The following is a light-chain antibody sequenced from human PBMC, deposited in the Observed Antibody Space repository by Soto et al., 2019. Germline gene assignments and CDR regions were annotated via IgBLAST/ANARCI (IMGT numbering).Light chain of an antibody. CDR2: EGS. Sequence: QSVLTQPASVSGSPGQPITISCSGSSSDVGSYKFVSWFQQHPGEAPKLMIYEGSKRPSGVSNRFSGSKSGNTASLTSSGLQAEDEADYYCCSYAGSSTFLFGGGTQLTVL. CDR3: CSYAGSSTFL. V-gene: IGLV2-23*01. J-gene: IGLJ3*02. CDR1: SSDVGSYKF.